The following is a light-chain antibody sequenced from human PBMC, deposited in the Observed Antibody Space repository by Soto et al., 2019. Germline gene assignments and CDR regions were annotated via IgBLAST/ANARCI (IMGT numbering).Light chain of an antibody. CDR3: QQYYTYWHM. CDR1: QSISDN. CDR2: DAS. J-gene: IGKJ1*01. V-gene: IGKV1-5*01. Sequence: DIQMTQSPSTLSASVGDRVIITCRASQSISDNLAWYQQKPGKAPKLLIYDASNLESGVPSTFSGSGSGTEFTLTISSLQPDDFAAYYCQQYYTYWHMFGQGTRVEIK.